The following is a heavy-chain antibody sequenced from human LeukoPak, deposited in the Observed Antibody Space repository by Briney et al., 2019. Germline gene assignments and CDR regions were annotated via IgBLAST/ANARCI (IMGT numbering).Heavy chain of an antibody. CDR2: ISGSGGST. J-gene: IGHJ3*02. CDR3: AKDRGSGWYGAAFDI. CDR1: GFTFSSYA. V-gene: IGHV3-23*01. Sequence: GGSLRLSCAASGFTFSSYAMSWVRQAPGKGLGWVSAISGSGGSTYYADSVKGRFTISRDNSKNTLYLQMNSLRAEDTAVYYCAKDRGSGWYGAAFDIWGQGTMVTVSS. D-gene: IGHD6-19*01.